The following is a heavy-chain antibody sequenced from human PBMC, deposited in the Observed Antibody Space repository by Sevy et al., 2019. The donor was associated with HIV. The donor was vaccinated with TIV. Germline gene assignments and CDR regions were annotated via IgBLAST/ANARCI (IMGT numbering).Heavy chain of an antibody. CDR3: AREAQPSSIAVAGRGGFDY. CDR2: ISSSSRYI. J-gene: IGHJ4*02. Sequence: GGSLRLSCAASGFTFSSYSMNWVRQAPGKGLEWVSSISSSSRYIYYADSVKGRFTISRDNAKNSLYLQMNSLRAEDTAVYYCAREAQPSSIAVAGRGGFDYWGQGTLVTVSS. CDR1: GFTFSSYS. V-gene: IGHV3-21*01. D-gene: IGHD6-19*01.